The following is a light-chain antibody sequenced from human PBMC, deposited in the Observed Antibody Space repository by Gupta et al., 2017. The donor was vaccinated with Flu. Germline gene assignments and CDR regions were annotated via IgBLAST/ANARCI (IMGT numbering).Light chain of an antibody. Sequence: QSALTQPHSSCESPGQSLPISRTGTSSDVGGYNYHSWSQQHPGKAPKLMIYEVSKRPSGVPDRFSGSKSGNTAALTVSGLQAAEEADYYCSSYAGSNNFVFGTGTKVTVL. CDR1: SSDVGGYNY. CDR2: EVS. CDR3: SSYAGSNNFV. V-gene: IGLV2-8*01. J-gene: IGLJ1*01.